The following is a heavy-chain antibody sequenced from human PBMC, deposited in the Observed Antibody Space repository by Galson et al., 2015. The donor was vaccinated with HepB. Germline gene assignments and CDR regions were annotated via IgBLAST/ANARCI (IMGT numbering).Heavy chain of an antibody. J-gene: IGHJ5*02. D-gene: IGHD6-6*01. CDR2: ISAYNGNT. CDR3: ASSPTWYSSSSIWFDP. Sequence: SVKVSCKASGYTFTSYGISWVRQAPGQGLEWMGWISAYNGNTNCAQKLQGRVTMTTDTSTSTAYMELRSLRSDDTAVYYCASSPTWYSSSSIWFDPWGQGTLVTVSS. V-gene: IGHV1-18*01. CDR1: GYTFTSYG.